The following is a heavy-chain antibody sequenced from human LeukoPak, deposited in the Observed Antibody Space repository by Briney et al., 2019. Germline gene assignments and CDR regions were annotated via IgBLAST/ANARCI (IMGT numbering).Heavy chain of an antibody. Sequence: PGGSLRLSCAASGFTFSSYSMSWVRQAPGKGLEWVSSISSSSSYIYYADSVKGRFTISRDNAKNSLYLQMNSLRAEDTAVYYCARDPYNGGYFQHWGQGTLVTVSS. CDR1: GFTFSSYS. D-gene: IGHD3-16*01. CDR3: ARDPYNGGYFQH. J-gene: IGHJ1*01. CDR2: ISSSSSYI. V-gene: IGHV3-21*01.